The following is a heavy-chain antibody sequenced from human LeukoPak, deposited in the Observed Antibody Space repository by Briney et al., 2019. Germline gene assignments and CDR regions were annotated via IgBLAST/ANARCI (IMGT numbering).Heavy chain of an antibody. CDR3: ARSLNRPYCGGDCFGEY. D-gene: IGHD2-21*02. CDR1: AYTFTSYG. V-gene: IGHV1-18*01. Sequence: PAASVKVSCNPSAYTFTSYGISWDRQAPEQGLEWMGSISAYNGNTNYTQKLKVRVTMTKATSTSTAYMELRSMRSDDTAVYYCARSLNRPYCGGDCFGEYWGQGTLVTVSS. CDR2: ISAYNGNT. J-gene: IGHJ4*02.